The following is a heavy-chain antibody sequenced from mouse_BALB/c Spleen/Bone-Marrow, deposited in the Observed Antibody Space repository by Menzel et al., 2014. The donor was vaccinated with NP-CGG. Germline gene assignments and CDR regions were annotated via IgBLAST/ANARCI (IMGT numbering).Heavy chain of an antibody. CDR1: GYTFTEYT. V-gene: IGHV1-18*01. CDR2: INPNNGGT. Sequence: EVQLQQSGPDLVKPGASVKISCKTSGYTFTEYTMHWVKQSHVKSLEWIGGINPNNGGTSYSQKFKGKATWTVDKSSSTAYMELRNLTSEDSAVYYCARGWLLRHYFDYWGQGTTLTVSS. D-gene: IGHD2-3*01. J-gene: IGHJ2*01. CDR3: ARGWLLRHYFDY.